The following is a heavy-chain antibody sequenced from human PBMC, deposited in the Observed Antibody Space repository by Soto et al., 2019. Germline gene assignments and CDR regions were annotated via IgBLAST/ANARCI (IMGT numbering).Heavy chain of an antibody. J-gene: IGHJ4*02. CDR2: MNPNSVDT. D-gene: IGHD3-10*01. CDR1: GYTFTCYE. Sequence: QVQLVQSGAEVKKPGASVKVSCKASGYTFTCYEINWVRQATGQGLEWLGWMNPNSVDTGYAQKFQGRVTMTRNTSISTAYLELSSLRSEDTAVYYCARGELLWFGELLRWGQGTMVTVSS. CDR3: ARGELLWFGELLR. V-gene: IGHV1-8*01.